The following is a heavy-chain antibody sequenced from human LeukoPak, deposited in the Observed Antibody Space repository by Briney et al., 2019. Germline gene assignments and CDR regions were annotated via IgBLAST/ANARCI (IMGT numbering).Heavy chain of an antibody. J-gene: IGHJ6*02. D-gene: IGHD1-1*01. CDR1: GYTFTSYY. V-gene: IGHV1-46*01. CDR3: ARAWKGASAGYYYGMDV. Sequence: APVKVSCKGSGYTFTSYYMHWVRQAPGQGLEWMGKIHPSGGSTSYAQKFQGRVTMTRDTSTSTVYMELSSLRSEDTAVYYCARAWKGASAGYYYGMDVWGQGTTVTVSS. CDR2: IHPSGGST.